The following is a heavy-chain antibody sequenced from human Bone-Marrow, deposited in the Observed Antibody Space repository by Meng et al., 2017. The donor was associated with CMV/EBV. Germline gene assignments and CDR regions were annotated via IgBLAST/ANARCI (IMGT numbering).Heavy chain of an antibody. CDR3: ARDARPKDIVVEGGAHFDY. Sequence: GESLKISCAASGFTFSNYAMNWVRQAPGKGLEWVAVISYDGSNKYYADSVKGRFTISRDNSKNTLYLQMNSLRAEDTAVYYCARDARPKDIVVEGGAHFDYWGQGTLVTVSS. CDR1: GFTFSNYA. D-gene: IGHD2-2*01. V-gene: IGHV3-30-3*01. J-gene: IGHJ4*02. CDR2: ISYDGSNK.